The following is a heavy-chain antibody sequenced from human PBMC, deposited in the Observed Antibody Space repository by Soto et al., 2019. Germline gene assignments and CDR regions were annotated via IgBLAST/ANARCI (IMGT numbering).Heavy chain of an antibody. CDR1: GFIFSKFG. Sequence: QVQLVESGGGMVQPGRSLRVSCAASGFIFSKFGMHWVRQAPGEGLEWVAVIWYDGSKKYYADSVKGRFTISRDNSKNALYLEMNSLQGEDTAVYYCVRTTAVEGDFSLDYWGQGTLVTVSS. CDR2: IWYDGSKK. CDR3: VRTTAVEGDFSLDY. V-gene: IGHV3-33*01. J-gene: IGHJ4*02. D-gene: IGHD1-26*01.